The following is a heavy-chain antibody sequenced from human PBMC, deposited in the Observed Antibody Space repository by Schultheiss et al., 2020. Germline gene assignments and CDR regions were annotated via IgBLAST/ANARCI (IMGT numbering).Heavy chain of an antibody. CDR2: ISYDGSNK. V-gene: IGHV3-30*18. CDR3: VKCDCISGGCRLLTH. Sequence: GGSLRLSCAASGFTFSSYGMHWVRQAPGKGLEWVAVISYDGSNKYYADSVKGRFTISRDNSKNTLYLQMNSLRAEDTAVYYCVKCDCISGGCRLLTHWGQGTQVTVSS. CDR1: GFTFSSYG. J-gene: IGHJ4*02. D-gene: IGHD2-15*01.